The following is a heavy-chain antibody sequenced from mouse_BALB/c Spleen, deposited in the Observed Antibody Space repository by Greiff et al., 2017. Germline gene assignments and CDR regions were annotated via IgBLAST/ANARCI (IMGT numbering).Heavy chain of an antibody. CDR2: IRNKANGYTT. D-gene: IGHD1-1*01. Sequence: EVKLVESGGGLVQPGGSLRLSCATSGFTFTDYYMSWVRQPPGKALEWLGFIRNKANGYTTEYSASVKGRFTISRDNSQSILYLQMNTLRAEDSATYYCARDIRYRYDAMDYWGQGTSVTVSS. CDR1: GFTFTDYY. V-gene: IGHV7-3*02. CDR3: ARDIRYRYDAMDY. J-gene: IGHJ4*01.